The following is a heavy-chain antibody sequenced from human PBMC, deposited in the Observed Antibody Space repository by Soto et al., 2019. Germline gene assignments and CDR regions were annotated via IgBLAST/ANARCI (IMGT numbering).Heavy chain of an antibody. D-gene: IGHD3-16*01. Sequence: VKVSCKASGYTFTSYGIGWVRQAPGQGLEWMGWISAYNGNTNYAQKLQGRVTMTTDTSTSTAYMELRSLRSDDTAVYYCARTGDGGGYYYYGMDVWGQGTTVTVSS. J-gene: IGHJ6*02. CDR1: GYTFTSYG. V-gene: IGHV1-18*01. CDR3: ARTGDGGGYYYYGMDV. CDR2: ISAYNGNT.